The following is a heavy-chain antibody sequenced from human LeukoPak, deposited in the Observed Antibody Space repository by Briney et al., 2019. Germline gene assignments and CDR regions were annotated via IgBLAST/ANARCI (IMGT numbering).Heavy chain of an antibody. V-gene: IGHV1-2*02. J-gene: IGHJ1*01. CDR2: ITPKSGDT. Sequence: GASVTVSFKASGYTFSDFYIHWVRQPPDQGLEYVGWITPKSGDTYSPQRFQGRVTMTRDASISTAYMELSSLRSDDTAVYFCARVRLADERAWAYWGQGTLVTVSS. CDR3: ARVRLADERAWAY. CDR1: GYTFSDFY. D-gene: IGHD3-3*02.